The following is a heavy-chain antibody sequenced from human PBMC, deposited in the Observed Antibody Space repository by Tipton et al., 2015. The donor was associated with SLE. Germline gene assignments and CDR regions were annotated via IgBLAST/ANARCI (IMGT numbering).Heavy chain of an antibody. D-gene: IGHD1-1*01. Sequence: TLSLTCTVSGGPISGYYWGWIRQPAGKALEWIGRVHISGSTNYNPYLKSRVTIPVDTSKNQFSLTLSSVTAADTAIYYCARGNWSCQSYWDQGTLVTVSS. CDR3: ARGNWSCQSY. CDR1: GGPISGYY. J-gene: IGHJ4*02. V-gene: IGHV4-4*07. CDR2: VHISGST.